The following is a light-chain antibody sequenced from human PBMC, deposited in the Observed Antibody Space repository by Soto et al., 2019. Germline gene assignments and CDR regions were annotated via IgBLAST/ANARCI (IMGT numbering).Light chain of an antibody. CDR3: QQRSNWPIT. CDR1: HSVSSY. V-gene: IGKV3-11*01. Sequence: EIVLTKSPATLSLSPGERATLSCRPTHSVSSYLGWYQQKPGQAPRLLIYDASNRASGIPARFSGSGSGADFTLTISSLEPEDFAVYYCQQRSNWPITFGQGTRLA. CDR2: DAS. J-gene: IGKJ5*01.